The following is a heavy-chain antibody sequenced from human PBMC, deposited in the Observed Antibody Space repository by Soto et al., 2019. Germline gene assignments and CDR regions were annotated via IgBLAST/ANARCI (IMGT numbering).Heavy chain of an antibody. CDR1: GFTFSSYG. J-gene: IGHJ4*02. CDR2: IWYDGSNK. CDR3: ARDQLYSSSWSDY. Sequence: QVQLVESGGGVVQPGRSLRLSCAASGFTFSSYGMHWVRQAPGKGLEWVAVIWYDGSNKYYADSVKGRFTISRDNSKNTLYLQMTRLRAEDTAVYYCARDQLYSSSWSDYWGQGTLVTVSS. D-gene: IGHD6-13*01. V-gene: IGHV3-33*01.